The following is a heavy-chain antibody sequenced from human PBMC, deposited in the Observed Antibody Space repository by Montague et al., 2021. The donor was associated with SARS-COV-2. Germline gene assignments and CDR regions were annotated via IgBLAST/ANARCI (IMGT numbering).Heavy chain of an antibody. D-gene: IGHD3-16*01. Sequence: FRRLSCAASGFPFSSYWMHWVRQAPGTGLVWVSRVKGDGSRISYADSVKGRFTISRDNAKNTLYLQMNSLRAEDTAVYFCARGYFPVGGSENWGSYGMDVWGQGTTVTASS. CDR2: VKGDGSRI. V-gene: IGHV3-74*01. CDR1: GFPFSSYW. CDR3: ARGYFPVGGSENWGSYGMDV. J-gene: IGHJ6*02.